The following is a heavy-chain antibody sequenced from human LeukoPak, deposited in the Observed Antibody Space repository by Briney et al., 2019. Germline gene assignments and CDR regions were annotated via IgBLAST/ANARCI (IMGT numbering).Heavy chain of an antibody. D-gene: IGHD3-16*01. CDR2: IIPSFGTA. CDR1: GGTFISYA. CDR3: ARARKGAYYYYYMDV. V-gene: IGHV1-69*06. Sequence: SVKVSCKASGGTFISYAISWVRQAPGQGLEWMGGIIPSFGTANYAQKFQGRVTITADKSTSTAYMELSSLRPEDTAVYYCARARKGAYYYYYMDVWGKGTTVTVSS. J-gene: IGHJ6*03.